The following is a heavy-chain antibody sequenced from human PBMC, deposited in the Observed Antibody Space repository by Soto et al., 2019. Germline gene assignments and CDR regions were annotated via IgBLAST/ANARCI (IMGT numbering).Heavy chain of an antibody. J-gene: IGHJ6*02. Sequence: QVQLVESGGGVVQPGRSLRLSCAASGFTFSSYAMHWVRQAPGKGLEWVAVISYDGSNKYYADSVKGRFTISRDNSKNTQYLQMNSLRAEDTAVYYCARDPPFIVATHYYYYGMDVWGQGTTVTVSS. CDR2: ISYDGSNK. D-gene: IGHD5-12*01. CDR1: GFTFSSYA. CDR3: ARDPPFIVATHYYYYGMDV. V-gene: IGHV3-30-3*01.